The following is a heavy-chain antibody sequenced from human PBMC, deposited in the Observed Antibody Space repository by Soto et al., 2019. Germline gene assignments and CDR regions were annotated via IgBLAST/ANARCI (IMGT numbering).Heavy chain of an antibody. D-gene: IGHD1-7*01. CDR2: IIPIFGTA. CDR3: ARQLELPLLYYGMVV. CDR1: GGTFSSYA. Sequence: SVKVSCQASGGTFSSYAISWVRQAPGQGLEWMGGIIPIFGTANYAQKFQGRVTITADESTSTASMELSSPRHEDTARHYWARQLELPLLYYGMVVWGQRRKVTVA. V-gene: IGHV1-69*13. J-gene: IGHJ6*02.